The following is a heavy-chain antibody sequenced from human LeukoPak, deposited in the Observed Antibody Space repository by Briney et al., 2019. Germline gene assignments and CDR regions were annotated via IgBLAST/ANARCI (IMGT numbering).Heavy chain of an antibody. V-gene: IGHV1-46*01. Sequence: ASVKVSCKAFGYTFTSNYMHWVRQAPGQGPEWMGVISPSGGSTTYAQKFQGRVTLTRDMSTSTDYLELSSLRSEDTAVYYCAKMDGSFSFDYWGQGTLVTVSS. D-gene: IGHD1-26*01. CDR3: AKMDGSFSFDY. J-gene: IGHJ4*02. CDR1: GYTFTSNY. CDR2: ISPSGGST.